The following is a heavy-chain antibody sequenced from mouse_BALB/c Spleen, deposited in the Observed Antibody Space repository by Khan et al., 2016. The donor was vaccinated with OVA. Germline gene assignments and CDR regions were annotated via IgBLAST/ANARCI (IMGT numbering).Heavy chain of an antibody. CDR3: ANSTYRFAFVY. Sequence: EVQLQESGPSLVKPSQTLSLTCSVTGDSITSGYWNWIRKFPGNKLEYMGHIIYTGSTYYNPSLKSRISITRHTSDNQYYLQLNSVTDEDTATYYCANSTYRFAFVYWGQGTLVTVSA. CDR1: GDSITSGY. J-gene: IGHJ3*01. CDR2: IIYTGST. V-gene: IGHV3-8*02. D-gene: IGHD2-14*01.